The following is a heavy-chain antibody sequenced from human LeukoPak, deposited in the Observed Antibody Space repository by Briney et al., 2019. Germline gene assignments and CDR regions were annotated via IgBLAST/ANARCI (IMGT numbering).Heavy chain of an antibody. V-gene: IGHV4-30-4*01. J-gene: IGHJ5*02. D-gene: IGHD3-22*01. Sequence: PSQTLSLTCTVSGGSISSGDYYWSSICQPPGKGLEWIAYMYYSGSTYYNPSLKSRVTMSADTSKNQLSLKLSSVTAADTAVYYCARPYYYDSRIDPWGQGILVTVSS. CDR1: GGSISSGDYY. CDR2: MYYSGST. CDR3: ARPYYYDSRIDP.